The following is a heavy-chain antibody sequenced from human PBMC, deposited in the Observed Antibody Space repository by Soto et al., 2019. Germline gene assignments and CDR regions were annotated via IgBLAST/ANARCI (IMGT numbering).Heavy chain of an antibody. CDR2: INHSGST. CDR3: AREEVPQWFNRGYYGMDV. J-gene: IGHJ6*02. D-gene: IGHD7-27*01. V-gene: IGHV4-34*01. CDR1: GGSFSGYY. Sequence: QVQLQQWGAGLLRPSETLSLTCAVYGGSFSGYYWTWIRQPPGKGLEWIGDINHSGSTNCNSSLKSRVTISVDTSKNQLSLNLKSVTAADTAVYYCAREEVPQWFNRGYYGMDVWGQGTTVTVSS.